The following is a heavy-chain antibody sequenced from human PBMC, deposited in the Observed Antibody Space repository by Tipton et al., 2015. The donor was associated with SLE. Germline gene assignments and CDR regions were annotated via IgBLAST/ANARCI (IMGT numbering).Heavy chain of an antibody. D-gene: IGHD1-26*01. CDR2: IYYSGST. J-gene: IGHJ4*02. V-gene: IGHV4-38-2*01. Sequence: TLSLTCAVSGYSISSGHYWGWIRQAPGKGLEWIGSIYYSGSTYYNPSLKSRVTISVDTSKNQFSLKLSSVTAADTAVYYCASQRGSYYGIDYWGQGTLVTVSS. CDR1: GYSISSGHY. CDR3: ASQRGSYYGIDY.